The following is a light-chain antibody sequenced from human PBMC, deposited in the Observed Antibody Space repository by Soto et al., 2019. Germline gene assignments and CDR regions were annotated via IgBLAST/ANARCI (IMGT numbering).Light chain of an antibody. J-gene: IGKJ1*01. CDR2: GVS. Sequence: EIVLTQSPGTLSLSPGERATLSCRASQSVTNNYLAWYQQKPGQAPGLLIYGVSNRATGIPDRFSGSGSGTDFTLTINRLEPEDFAVYYCHQYGNSLWTFDQGTKVEIK. V-gene: IGKV3-20*01. CDR1: QSVTNNY. CDR3: HQYGNSLWT.